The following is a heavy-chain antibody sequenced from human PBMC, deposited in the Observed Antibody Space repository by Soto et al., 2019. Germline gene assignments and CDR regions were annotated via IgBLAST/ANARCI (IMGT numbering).Heavy chain of an antibody. Sequence: SETRCVRWAGSGDSMNGSHWWNWGRQPPGKGLEWIGQISHSGSTNYNPSLTSRVNKSVDKSKNHFSLNLTSVTAADTAVYYCAARHFWSGHWTDTSLDYWGQGTLVT. CDR2: ISHSGST. D-gene: IGHD3-3*02. CDR1: GDSMNGSHW. J-gene: IGHJ4*02. V-gene: IGHV4-4*02. CDR3: AARHFWSGHWTDTSLDY.